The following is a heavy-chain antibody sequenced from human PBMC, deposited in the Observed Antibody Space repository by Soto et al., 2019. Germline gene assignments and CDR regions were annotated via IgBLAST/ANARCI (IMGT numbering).Heavy chain of an antibody. CDR3: ARDLSDDFWSGYRQFDY. V-gene: IGHV1-18*01. CDR2: ISAYNGNT. D-gene: IGHD3-3*01. Sequence: QVQLVQSGAEVKKPGASVKVSCKASGYTFTSYGISWVRQAPGQGLEWMGWISAYNGNTNYAQKLQGRVTMTTDTATSTAYMELRSLRSDDTAVYYCARDLSDDFWSGYRQFDYCGQGTLVTVSS. CDR1: GYTFTSYG. J-gene: IGHJ4*02.